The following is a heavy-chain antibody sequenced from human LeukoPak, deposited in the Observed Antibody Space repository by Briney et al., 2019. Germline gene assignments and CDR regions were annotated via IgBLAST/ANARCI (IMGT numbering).Heavy chain of an antibody. CDR3: ARCGRNNRGYYYMED. V-gene: IGHV4-59*01. Sequence: SETLSLTCTVSGGSISEYYWSWIRQPPGKGLEWIGWIFGSGSSNYNPSLKSRLTISVDTSKNQLSLKVSSVTAADTAVYYCARCGRNNRGYYYMEDWGKGTTVTVSS. D-gene: IGHD2/OR15-2a*01. CDR1: GGSISEYY. CDR2: IFGSGSS. J-gene: IGHJ6*03.